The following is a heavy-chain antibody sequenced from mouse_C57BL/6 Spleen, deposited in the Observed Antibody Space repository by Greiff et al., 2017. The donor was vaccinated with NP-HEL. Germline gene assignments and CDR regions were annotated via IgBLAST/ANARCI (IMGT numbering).Heavy chain of an antibody. D-gene: IGHD2-1*01. J-gene: IGHJ4*01. V-gene: IGHV1-69*01. CDR3: ARNLYGNYTYAMDY. CDR1: GYTFTSYW. Sequence: QVQLQQSGAELVMPGASVKLSCKASGYTFTSYWMHWVKQRPGQGLEWIGEIDPSDSYTNYNQKFKGKSTLTVDKSSSTAYMQLSSLTSEDSAVYYCARNLYGNYTYAMDYWGQGTSVTVSS. CDR2: IDPSDSYT.